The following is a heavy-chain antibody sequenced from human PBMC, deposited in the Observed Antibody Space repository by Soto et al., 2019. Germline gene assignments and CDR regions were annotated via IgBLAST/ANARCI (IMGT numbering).Heavy chain of an antibody. CDR1: GGSFSGYY. CDR3: ANTRDTYCFDY. V-gene: IGHV4-34*01. J-gene: IGHJ4*02. CDR2: INHSGST. Sequence: SETLSLTCAVYGGSFSGYYWSWIRQPPGKGLEWIGEINHSGSTNYNPSLKSRVTISVDTSKNQFSLKLSSVTAADTAVYYCANTRDTYCFDYWRQGTLVTVSS. D-gene: IGHD2-15*01.